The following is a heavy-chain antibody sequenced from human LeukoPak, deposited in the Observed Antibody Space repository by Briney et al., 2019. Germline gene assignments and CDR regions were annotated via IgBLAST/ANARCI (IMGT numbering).Heavy chain of an antibody. V-gene: IGHV3-33*01. CDR2: IWYDGSNK. CDR3: ARAGYGDPHFDF. D-gene: IGHD4-17*01. CDR1: GFTFSNYG. J-gene: IGHJ4*02. Sequence: GGSLRLPCAASGFTFSNYGMHWVRQAPGKGLEWVAAIWYDGSNKYYGVSVKGRFTISRDNSKNTLYLQMNSLRAEDTAAYYCARAGYGDPHFDFWGQGTLVTVSS.